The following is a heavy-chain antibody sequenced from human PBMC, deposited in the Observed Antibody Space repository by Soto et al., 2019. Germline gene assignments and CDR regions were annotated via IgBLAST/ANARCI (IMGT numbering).Heavy chain of an antibody. CDR3: AKVKVGTTYFDH. CDR1: GFTFSSYA. J-gene: IGHJ4*01. D-gene: IGHD1-26*01. CDR2: LSGGGGGT. V-gene: IGHV3-23*01. Sequence: PGGSLRLSCAASGFTFSSYAMSWVRQAPGKGLEWVSTLSGGGGGTYYARSVKGRFTISRDNSKNTLYLQMNSLRAEDSGVYYCAKVKVGTTYFDHWGQGTXVTVSS.